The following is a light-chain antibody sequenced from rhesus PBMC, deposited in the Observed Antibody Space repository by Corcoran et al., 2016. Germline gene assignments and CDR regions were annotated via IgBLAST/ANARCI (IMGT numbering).Light chain of an antibody. CDR3: GQGTHWPRT. Sequence: DVVMTQSPLSLPITPGQPASISCRSSQSLVHSNGNTYLSWYQQKPGQPPRLLIYKVSNRDSGVPERFSGSGAGTECARKISRVEAEDVGVYYCGQGTHWPRTFGQGTKVEIK. J-gene: IGKJ1*01. CDR1: QSLVHSNGNTY. CDR2: KVS. V-gene: IGKV2-64*01.